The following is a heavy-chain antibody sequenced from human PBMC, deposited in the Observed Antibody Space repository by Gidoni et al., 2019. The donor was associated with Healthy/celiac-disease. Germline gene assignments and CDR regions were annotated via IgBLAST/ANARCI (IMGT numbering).Heavy chain of an antibody. CDR2: IKEDGSVK. V-gene: IGHV3-7*01. J-gene: IGHJ4*02. CDR1: GFTFSSYW. D-gene: IGHD6-6*01. Sequence: EVQLVESGGGLVQPGGSLRLSCAASGFTFSSYWMSWVRQAPGKGLEWVANIKEDGSVKYYVDSVKGRFTISRDNAKNSLYLQMNSLRAEDTAVYYCARDYRDSSSSYFDYWGQGTLVTVSS. CDR3: ARDYRDSSSSYFDY.